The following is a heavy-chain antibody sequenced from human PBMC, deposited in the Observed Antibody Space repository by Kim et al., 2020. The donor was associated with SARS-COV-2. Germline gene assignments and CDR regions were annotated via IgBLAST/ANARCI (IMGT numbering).Heavy chain of an antibody. V-gene: IGHV1-3*01. D-gene: IGHD3-10*01. Sequence: YARKFQGRVTITRDTSASAAYMELSGLRSEDTAVYYCARWGVWFGAGGDYWGQGTLVTVSS. J-gene: IGHJ4*02. CDR3: ARWGVWFGAGGDY.